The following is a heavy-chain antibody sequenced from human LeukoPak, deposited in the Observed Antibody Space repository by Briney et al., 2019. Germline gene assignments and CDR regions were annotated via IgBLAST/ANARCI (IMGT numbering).Heavy chain of an antibody. Sequence: PGGSLRLSCAASGFTFSSYAMSWVRQAPGKGLEWVSAISGSGGSTYYADSVKGRFTISRDNAKNSLYLQMNSLRAEDTAVYYCARRTGSANFDYWGQGTLVTVSS. CDR2: ISGSGGST. J-gene: IGHJ4*02. CDR3: ARRTGSANFDY. CDR1: GFTFSSYA. V-gene: IGHV3-23*01. D-gene: IGHD1-14*01.